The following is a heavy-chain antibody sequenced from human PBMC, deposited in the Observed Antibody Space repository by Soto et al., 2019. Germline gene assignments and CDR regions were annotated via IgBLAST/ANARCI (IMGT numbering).Heavy chain of an antibody. J-gene: IGHJ3*02. V-gene: IGHV4-59*01. CDR2: IYYSGST. Sequence: SETLSLTCTVSGGSISSYYWSWIRQPPGKGLEWIGHIYYSGSTNYNPSLKSRVTISVDTSKNQFSLKLSPVTAADTAVYYCARVRPKKAFYIWGQGTMVTVSS. CDR3: ARVRPKKAFYI. CDR1: GGSISSYY.